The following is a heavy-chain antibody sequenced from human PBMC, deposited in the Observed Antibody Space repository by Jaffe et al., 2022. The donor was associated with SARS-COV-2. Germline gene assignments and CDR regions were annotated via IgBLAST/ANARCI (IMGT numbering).Heavy chain of an antibody. CDR2: IYWDDDK. D-gene: IGHD6-19*01. CDR3: AHRPVVAVAGLPHAEYFQH. J-gene: IGHJ1*01. V-gene: IGHV2-5*02. CDR1: GFSLSTSGVG. Sequence: QITLKESGPTLVKPTQTLTLTCTFSGFSLSTSGVGVGWIRQPPGKALEWLALIYWDDDKRYSPSLKSRLTITKDTSKNQVVLTMTNMDPVDTATYYCAHRPVVAVAGLPHAEYFQHWGQGTLVTVSS.